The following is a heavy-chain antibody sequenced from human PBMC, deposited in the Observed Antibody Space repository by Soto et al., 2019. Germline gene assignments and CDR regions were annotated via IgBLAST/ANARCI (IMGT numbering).Heavy chain of an antibody. Sequence: QVQLQESGPGLVKPSETLSLTCTVSGGSVSSGYYYWSWIRQPPKKGLEWIGYIYHTGSTNYNPPLQSRVTISADTSKIQFSLKLSSMTAADTAVYYCARYTYGLDYWGQGTLVTVSS. D-gene: IGHD5-18*01. J-gene: IGHJ4*02. CDR2: IYHTGST. V-gene: IGHV4-61*01. CDR1: GGSVSSGYYY. CDR3: ARYTYGLDY.